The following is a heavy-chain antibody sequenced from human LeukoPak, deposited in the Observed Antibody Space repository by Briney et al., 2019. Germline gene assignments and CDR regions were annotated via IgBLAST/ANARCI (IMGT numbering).Heavy chain of an antibody. Sequence: RPSQTLSLTCTVSGGSISSGFYYWNWIRQPAGKGLEWIGRIYSTGGTNYNPSLNSRVTISVDTSKDYFSLKLSSVTAADTAVYYCASEIQWGLFDYWGQGTLVTVSS. J-gene: IGHJ4*02. CDR1: GGSISSGFYY. D-gene: IGHD1-26*01. V-gene: IGHV4-61*02. CDR3: ASEIQWGLFDY. CDR2: IYSTGGT.